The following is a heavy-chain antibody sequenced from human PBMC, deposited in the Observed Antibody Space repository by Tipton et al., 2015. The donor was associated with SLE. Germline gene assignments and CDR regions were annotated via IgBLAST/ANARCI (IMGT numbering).Heavy chain of an antibody. CDR2: INHSGST. CDR1: GGSFSGYY. V-gene: IGHV4-34*01. J-gene: IGHJ2*01. Sequence: LRLSCAVHGGSFSGYYWSWIRQPPGKGLEWIGEINHSGSTNYNPSLKSRVTISVDTSKNQFSLKLSSVTAADTALFYCARVRRGSGEWYFDLWGRGTPVTVSS. D-gene: IGHD3-16*01. CDR3: ARVRRGSGEWYFDL.